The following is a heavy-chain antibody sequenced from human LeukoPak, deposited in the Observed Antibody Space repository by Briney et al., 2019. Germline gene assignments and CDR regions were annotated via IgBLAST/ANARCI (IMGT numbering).Heavy chain of an antibody. CDR3: AREVVDYYDSSGYGY. Sequence: EASVKVSCKASGGTFSSYAISWVRQAPGQGLEWMGGIIPIFGTANYAQKFQGRVTITTDESTSTAYMELSSLGSEDTAVYYCAREVVDYYDSSGYGYWGQGTLVTVSS. V-gene: IGHV1-69*05. J-gene: IGHJ4*02. CDR1: GGTFSSYA. CDR2: IIPIFGTA. D-gene: IGHD3-22*01.